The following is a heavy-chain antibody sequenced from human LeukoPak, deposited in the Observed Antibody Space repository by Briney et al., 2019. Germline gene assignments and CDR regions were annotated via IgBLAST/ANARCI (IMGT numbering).Heavy chain of an antibody. V-gene: IGHV3-21*01. CDR2: ISSSSSYI. D-gene: IGHD3-9*01. J-gene: IGHJ6*03. Sequence: GGSLRLSCAASGFTFSSYAMHWVRQAPGKGLEWVSSISSSSSYIYYADSVKGRFTISRDNAKNSLYLQMNSLRAEDTAVYYCARDSNFDWFYYYYYMDVWGKGTTVTVSS. CDR3: ARDSNFDWFYYYYYMDV. CDR1: GFTFSSYA.